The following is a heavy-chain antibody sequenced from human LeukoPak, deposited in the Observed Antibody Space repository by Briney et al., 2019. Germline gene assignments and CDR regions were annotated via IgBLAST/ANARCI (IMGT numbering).Heavy chain of an antibody. CDR2: IYYRGIT. CDR3: ARTSNDYGDYTGGFDI. Sequence: SETLSLTCTLSGVSITPDFWSWIRQPPGKGLDWIGYIYYRGITNYNPSLKSRITISVDMSKNQFSMKLSSVPAADTAVYYCARTSNDYGDYTGGFDIWGQGTMVPVSS. D-gene: IGHD4-17*01. V-gene: IGHV4-59*01. CDR1: GVSITPDF. J-gene: IGHJ3*02.